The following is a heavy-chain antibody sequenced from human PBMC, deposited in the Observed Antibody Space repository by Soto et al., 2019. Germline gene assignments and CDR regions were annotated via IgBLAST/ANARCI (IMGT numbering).Heavy chain of an antibody. J-gene: IGHJ4*02. CDR1: GFTLGTTGLS. CDR3: ARSQGGMLYNSYFDF. Sequence: SGPTLVNPTQTLTLTCTFSGFTLGTTGLSVNWIRQVPGKALEWLAVIDWDGDRFYSASLKTRLSISKDTSKNEVVLTMTNMDPVDTATYFCARSQGGMLYNSYFDFWGQGTLVTVSS. CDR2: IDWDGDR. V-gene: IGHV2-70*13. D-gene: IGHD2-8*01.